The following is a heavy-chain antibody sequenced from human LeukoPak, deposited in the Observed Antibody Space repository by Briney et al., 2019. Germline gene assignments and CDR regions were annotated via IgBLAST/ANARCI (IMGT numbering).Heavy chain of an antibody. J-gene: IGHJ4*02. Sequence: GGSLRLSCAASGFTFSSYAMSWVRQAPGKGLEWVSAVSGSGGSTYYADSVKGRFTISRDNAKNTLYLQMNSLRAEDTAVYYCAKKESSGWSRPSFDYWGQGTLVPVSS. CDR2: VSGSGGST. CDR1: GFTFSSYA. CDR3: AKKESSGWSRPSFDY. V-gene: IGHV3-23*01. D-gene: IGHD6-19*01.